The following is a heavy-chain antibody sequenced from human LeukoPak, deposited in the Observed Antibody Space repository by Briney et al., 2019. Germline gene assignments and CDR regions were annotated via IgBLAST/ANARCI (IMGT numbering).Heavy chain of an antibody. CDR3: ARVTLDAVSAPFY. CDR2: ISSSSSDT. Sequence: GRSLRLSCAASGFTSSDYSMGSVRQAPGERLERVSYISSSSSDTINADSVKGRFTISRDNAKNSLYLQINSRRAGSTAVYYCARVTLDAVSAPFYWGQRAPGTVSS. J-gene: IGHJ4*02. D-gene: IGHD2-8*01. CDR1: GFTSSDYS. V-gene: IGHV3-11*06.